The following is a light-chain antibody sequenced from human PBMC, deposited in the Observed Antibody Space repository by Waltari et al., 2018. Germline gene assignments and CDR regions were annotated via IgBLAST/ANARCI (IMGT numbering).Light chain of an antibody. CDR2: EAT. Sequence: DIQMTQSPSTLSASVGDRVTITCRASPSIGSWLAWYQQKPGKAPKLLIYEATSLESGVPSRFSASGAGTEFALTISSLQTDDFATYYCQRYNSYPITFGPGTKVDI. CDR1: PSIGSW. CDR3: QRYNSYPIT. V-gene: IGKV1-5*03. J-gene: IGKJ3*01.